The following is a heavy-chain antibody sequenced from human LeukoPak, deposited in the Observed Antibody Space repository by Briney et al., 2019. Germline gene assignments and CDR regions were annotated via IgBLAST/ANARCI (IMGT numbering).Heavy chain of an antibody. D-gene: IGHD6-19*01. Sequence: PGGSLRLSCAPSGFIFSDYWFHWVRQTPGQGLVWVAAINRDGTGTSHADSVRGRFTVSRDNAKNTLYLQLNSLRADDTAVYYCARGLSYAVAYGDYWGQGTLVTVPS. CDR2: INRDGTGT. J-gene: IGHJ4*02. V-gene: IGHV3-74*01. CDR1: GFIFSDYW. CDR3: ARGLSYAVAYGDY.